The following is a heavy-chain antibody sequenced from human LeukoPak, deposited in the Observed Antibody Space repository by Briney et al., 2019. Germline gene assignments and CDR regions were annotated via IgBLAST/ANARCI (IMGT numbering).Heavy chain of an antibody. Sequence: SETLSLTCTVSGGSISSYYGSWIRQPPGKGLEWIGYIYYSGSTNYNPSLKSRVTISVDTSKNQFSLKLSSVTAADTAVYYCARLPSGSGYSFDYWGQGTLVTVSS. D-gene: IGHD3-22*01. V-gene: IGHV4-59*01. CDR1: GGSISSYY. CDR2: IYYSGST. J-gene: IGHJ4*02. CDR3: ARLPSGSGYSFDY.